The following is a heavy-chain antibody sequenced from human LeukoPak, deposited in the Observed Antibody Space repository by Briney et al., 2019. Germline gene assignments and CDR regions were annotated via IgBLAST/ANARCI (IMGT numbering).Heavy chain of an antibody. J-gene: IGHJ4*02. CDR1: GYTFTSYG. Sequence: GASVKVSCKASGYTFTSYGISWVRQAPGQGLEWMGWISAYNGNTNYAQKLQGRVTMTTDTYTNTAYMESRSLRSDDTAVYYCAGSLGYCTSNVCYLKYWGQGTLVTVSS. CDR3: AGSLGYCTSNVCYLKY. V-gene: IGHV1-18*01. D-gene: IGHD2-8*01. CDR2: ISAYNGNT.